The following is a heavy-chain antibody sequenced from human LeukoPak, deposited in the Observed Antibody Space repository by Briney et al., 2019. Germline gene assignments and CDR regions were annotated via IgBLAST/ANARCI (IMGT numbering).Heavy chain of an antibody. CDR2: ISSTSTYK. CDR1: GFSLRRYN. Sequence: GGSLRLSCGVSGFSLRRYNMNWIRQAPGKGLEWVACISSTSTYKYYADSVKGRFTISRDNAKNSMFLQMNGLRVEDTAIYYCARDDSSGTPYYFDSWGQGTLVTVSS. CDR3: ARDDSSGTPYYFDS. V-gene: IGHV3-21*01. J-gene: IGHJ4*02. D-gene: IGHD3-10*01.